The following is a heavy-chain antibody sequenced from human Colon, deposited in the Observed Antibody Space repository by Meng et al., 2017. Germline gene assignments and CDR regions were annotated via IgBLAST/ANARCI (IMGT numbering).Heavy chain of an antibody. J-gene: IGHJ5*02. D-gene: IGHD5-12*01. CDR2: IYYSGST. CDR3: ARGRYSGYLP. CDR1: GGSISSGDYY. V-gene: IGHV4-30-4*01. Sequence: QGQLQGPGPGLVQPSQTLSLPCTVSGGSISSGDYYWSWIRQPPGKGLEWIGYIYYSGSTYSNASLKSRVTISIDRSKNQFSLKLSSVTAADTAVYYCARGRYSGYLPWGQGTLVTVSS.